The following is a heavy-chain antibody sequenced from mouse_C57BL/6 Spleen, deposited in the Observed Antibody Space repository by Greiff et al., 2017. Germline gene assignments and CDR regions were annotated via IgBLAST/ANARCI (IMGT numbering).Heavy chain of an antibody. CDR1: GYTFTSYW. CDR3: AHSNLGFAY. Sequence: QVHVKQPGAELVKPGASVKLSCKASGYTFTSYWMHWVKQRPGQGLEWIGMIHPNSGSTNYNEKFKSKATLTVDKSSSTAYMQLSSLTSEDSAVYYCAHSNLGFAYWGQGTLVTVSA. J-gene: IGHJ3*01. D-gene: IGHD2-5*01. CDR2: IHPNSGST. V-gene: IGHV1-64*01.